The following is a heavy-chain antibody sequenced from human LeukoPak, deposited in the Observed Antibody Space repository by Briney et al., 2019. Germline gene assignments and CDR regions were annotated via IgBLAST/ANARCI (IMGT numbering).Heavy chain of an antibody. J-gene: IGHJ4*02. D-gene: IGHD3-22*01. CDR3: AREGYDSSGYYFDY. V-gene: IGHV3-48*01. CDR1: GFTFSSYR. CDR2: ISSSSSTI. Sequence: GGSLRLSCAASGFTFSSYRMNWVRQAPGKGLEWVSYISSSSSTIYYADSVRGRFTISRDNAKNSLYLQMNSLRAEDTALYYCAREGYDSSGYYFDYWGQGTLVTVSS.